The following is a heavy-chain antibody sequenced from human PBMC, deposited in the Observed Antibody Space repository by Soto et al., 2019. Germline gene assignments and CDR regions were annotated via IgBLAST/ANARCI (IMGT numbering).Heavy chain of an antibody. CDR3: ARDFYGGYTYGPGDY. J-gene: IGHJ4*02. CDR1: GFMFGTYW. Sequence: VQLVESGGDSVQPGGSLRLSCEASGFMFGTYWMSWVRQAPGKGLEWVANIHGDGGKIYYVDSVKGRFTISRDNAKRSLYLQMNSLRAEDTAVYYCARDFYGGYTYGPGDYWGQGALVAVSS. V-gene: IGHV3-7*01. CDR2: IHGDGGKI. D-gene: IGHD5-18*01.